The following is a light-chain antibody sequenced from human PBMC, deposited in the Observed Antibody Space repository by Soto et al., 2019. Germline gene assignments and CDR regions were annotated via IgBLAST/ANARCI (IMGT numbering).Light chain of an antibody. V-gene: IGKV3-20*01. CDR3: QQYGSSPRT. Sequence: IVLTQSPGTLSLPPGERATLSCRASQTVSSSSLAWYQQKPGQAPRLLIFGASTSAAGFPDRFSGSGSGTDFTLTISRLEPEDFAVYYCQQYGSSPRTFGQGTKVDI. CDR1: QTVSSSS. J-gene: IGKJ1*01. CDR2: GAS.